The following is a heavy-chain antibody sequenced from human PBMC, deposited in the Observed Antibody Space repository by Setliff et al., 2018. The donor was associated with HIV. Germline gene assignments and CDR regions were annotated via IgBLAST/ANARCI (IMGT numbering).Heavy chain of an antibody. J-gene: IGHJ5*01. Sequence: GSLKISCAASGLTFSTHSMNRVRQAPGKGLEWVSYTSGSSSPIYYADSVKGRFTISRDNAKNSLYLQMNSLTAEDTAVYYCASETGASRGWFGYWGQGTLVTVSS. V-gene: IGHV3-48*04. CDR2: TSGSSSPI. CDR1: GLTFSTHS. D-gene: IGHD6-13*01. CDR3: ASETGASRGWFGY.